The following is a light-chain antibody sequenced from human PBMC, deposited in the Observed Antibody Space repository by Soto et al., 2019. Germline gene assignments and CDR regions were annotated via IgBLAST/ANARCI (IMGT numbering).Light chain of an antibody. Sequence: QSALTQPASGSGSPGQSIAISCTGSSSDIGAYNYVSWYQHHPGKAPRLIISGVTNRPSGVSDRFSGSKSSNTASLNISGLQAEDEADYYRCSYTSTTTLFGGGTQLTVL. J-gene: IGLJ2*01. CDR2: GVT. V-gene: IGLV2-14*03. CDR3: CSYTSTTTL. CDR1: SSDIGAYNY.